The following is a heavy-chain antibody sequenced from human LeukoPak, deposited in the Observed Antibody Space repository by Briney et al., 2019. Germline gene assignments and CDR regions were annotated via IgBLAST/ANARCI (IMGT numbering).Heavy chain of an antibody. CDR2: ITTFSGNT. Sequence: GASVKVSCKASGYDFFSHGISWVRQAPGQGLEWMGRITTFSGNTHFARKLQGRVILTTDTSTSTAYMELISLRSDDTAVYYCARDRGGDNWFDPWGQGTLVTVSS. CDR3: ARDRGGDNWFDP. V-gene: IGHV1-18*04. CDR1: GYDFFSHG. J-gene: IGHJ5*02. D-gene: IGHD3-16*01.